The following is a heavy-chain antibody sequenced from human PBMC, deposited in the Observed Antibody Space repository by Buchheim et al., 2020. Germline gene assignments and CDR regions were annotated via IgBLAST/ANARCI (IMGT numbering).Heavy chain of an antibody. CDR2: MNPNRGNT. V-gene: IGHV1-8*01. D-gene: IGHD2-2*01. Sequence: QVQLVQSGAEVKKPGASVKVSCKASGYTFTSYDINWVRQATGQGLEWMGWMNPNRGNTGYAQKFKGRVTMTRNTYIRTAYMELSSLRSEDTAVYYCARGSPIVVVPAAMSYYYGMDVWGQGTT. CDR3: ARGSPIVVVPAAMSYYYGMDV. J-gene: IGHJ6*02. CDR1: GYTFTSYD.